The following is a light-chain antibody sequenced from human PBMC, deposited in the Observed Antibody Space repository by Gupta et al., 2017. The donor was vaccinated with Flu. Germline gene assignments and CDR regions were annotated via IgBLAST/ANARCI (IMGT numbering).Light chain of an antibody. Sequence: DIQMTQSPSSLSASVGDRVTITCRASQSISSYLNWYQQKPGKAPKLLIYVASSSQSGVPSRFSGSGSVTHFSLRMSSLQRKDIATYYSLLSYTTRITFGHGTRVDIK. CDR3: LLSYTTRIT. CDR1: QSISSY. CDR2: VAS. V-gene: IGKV1-39*01. J-gene: IGKJ3*01.